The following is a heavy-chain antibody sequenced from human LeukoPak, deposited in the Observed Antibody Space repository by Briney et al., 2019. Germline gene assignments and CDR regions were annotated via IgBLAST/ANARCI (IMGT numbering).Heavy chain of an antibody. CDR2: IYSGGST. CDR3: ARVRAAYDSSGYWDY. J-gene: IGHJ4*02. Sequence: PGGSLRLSCAAPGFTVSRSYMTWVRQTPGKGLEWVSVIYSGGSTYYADSVKSRFTISRDNSKNTLYLQMNSLRAEDTAVYYCARVRAAYDSSGYWDYWGQGTLVTVSS. CDR1: GFTVSRSY. D-gene: IGHD3-22*01. V-gene: IGHV3-53*01.